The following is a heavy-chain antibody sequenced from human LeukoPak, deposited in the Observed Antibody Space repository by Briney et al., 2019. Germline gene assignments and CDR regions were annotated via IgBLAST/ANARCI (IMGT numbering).Heavy chain of an antibody. D-gene: IGHD6-6*01. CDR1: GFTFTSYA. CDR3: AKSTGSSSSLAVDY. CDR2: ISGSGGST. Sequence: GGSLRLSCAASGFTFTSYAMNWVRQAPGKGLEWVSTISGSGGSTYYADSVKGRFTMSRDNSKNTLYLQMNSLRAEDTAVYYCAKSTGSSSSLAVDYWGQGTLVTVSS. V-gene: IGHV3-23*01. J-gene: IGHJ4*02.